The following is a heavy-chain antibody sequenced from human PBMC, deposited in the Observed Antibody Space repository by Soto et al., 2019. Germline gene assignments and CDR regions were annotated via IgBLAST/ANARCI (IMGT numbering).Heavy chain of an antibody. D-gene: IGHD3-3*01. CDR2: IYTSGST. CDR3: ARDSFWNIWDYDFWSGYYRDYYYGMDV. Sequence: PSETLSLTCTVSGGSISSYYWSWIRQPAGKGLEWIGRIYTSGSTNYNPSLKSRVTMSVDTSKNQFSLKLSSATAADTAVYYCARDSFWNIWDYDFWSGYYRDYYYGMDVWGQGTTVTVSS. V-gene: IGHV4-4*07. J-gene: IGHJ6*02. CDR1: GGSISSYY.